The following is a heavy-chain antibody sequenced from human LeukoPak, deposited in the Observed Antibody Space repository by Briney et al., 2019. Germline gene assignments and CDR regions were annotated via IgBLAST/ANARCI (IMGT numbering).Heavy chain of an antibody. CDR2: ITSSSTI. V-gene: IGHV3-21*05. CDR1: GFTFSSYS. D-gene: IGHD1-26*01. Sequence: PGGSLRLSCAASGFTFSSYSMNWVRQAPGRGLEWLSYITSSSTIYYADSVKGRFTISRDNAKNSLYLQMNSLRAEDTAVYYCARDRPVGASPGYYFDYWGQGTLVTVSS. J-gene: IGHJ4*02. CDR3: ARDRPVGASPGYYFDY.